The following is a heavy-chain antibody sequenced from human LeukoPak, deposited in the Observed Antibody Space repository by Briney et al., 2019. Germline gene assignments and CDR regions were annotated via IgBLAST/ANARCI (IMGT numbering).Heavy chain of an antibody. CDR3: ARDSEVHSNAFDY. V-gene: IGHV3-30*02. Sequence: PGGSLRLSCAASGFTFSSYGMHWVRQAPGKGLEWVAFIRYDGSNKYYADSVKGRFTISRDNSKNTLYLQMNSLRAEDTAVYYCARDSEVHSNAFDYWGQGTLVTVSS. D-gene: IGHD1-1*01. J-gene: IGHJ4*02. CDR1: GFTFSSYG. CDR2: IRYDGSNK.